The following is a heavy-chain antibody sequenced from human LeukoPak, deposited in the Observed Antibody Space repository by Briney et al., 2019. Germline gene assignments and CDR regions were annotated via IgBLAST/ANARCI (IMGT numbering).Heavy chain of an antibody. CDR3: ARGYDYVWGSYLPPFGY. J-gene: IGHJ4*02. Sequence: SETLSLTCAVYGGSFSVYYWSWIRQPPGKGLEWIGEINHSGSTNYNPSLKSRVTISVDTSKNQFSLKLSSVTAADTAVYYCARGYDYVWGSYLPPFGYWGQGTLVTVSS. D-gene: IGHD3-16*02. CDR2: INHSGST. V-gene: IGHV4-34*01. CDR1: GGSFSVYY.